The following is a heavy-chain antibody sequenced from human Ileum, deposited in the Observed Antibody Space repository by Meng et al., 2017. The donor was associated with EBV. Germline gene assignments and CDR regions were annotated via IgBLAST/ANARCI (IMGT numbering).Heavy chain of an antibody. CDR2: INPSEGP. CDR1: CGSFTDYY. D-gene: IGHD1-26*01. V-gene: IGHV4-34*01. J-gene: IGHJ4*02. Sequence: VQLHPGGAGLLKPSETLSLTCAVYCGSFTDYYWTWIRQPPGKGLEWIGEINPSEGPNYNPSLKSRVTISVDTSKNQFSLKMNSLTAADTAIYYCARRGSYGGGCDYWGQGTLVTVSS. CDR3: ARRGSYGGGCDY.